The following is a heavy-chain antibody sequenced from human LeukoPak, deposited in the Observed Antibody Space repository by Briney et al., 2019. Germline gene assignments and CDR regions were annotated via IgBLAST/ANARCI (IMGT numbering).Heavy chain of an antibody. CDR3: ARTVTTKLYFDY. D-gene: IGHD4-17*01. J-gene: IGHJ4*02. Sequence: ASVKVSCKKSGYTFTSYYLRWVRQAPGQGLEWMGIINPSGGSTSYAQKFQGRGTMTRDTSTSTVYMELSSLRSEDTAVYYCARTVTTKLYFDYWGRGTLVTVSS. CDR2: INPSGGST. V-gene: IGHV1-46*01. CDR1: GYTFTSYY.